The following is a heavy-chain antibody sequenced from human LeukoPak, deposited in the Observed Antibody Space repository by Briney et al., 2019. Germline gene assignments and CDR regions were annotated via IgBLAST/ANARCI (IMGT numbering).Heavy chain of an antibody. D-gene: IGHD5-12*01. CDR2: IGSGGTTI. V-gene: IGHV3-48*03. CDR1: GFTFSSHE. CDR3: AREYSGVFDY. Sequence: GGSLRLSCAASGFTFSSHEMNWVRQAPGKGLEGVSYIGSGGTTISYADSVKGRFTISRDNAMNSLYLQMNSLRAEDTAVYYCAREYSGVFDYWGQGTLVTVCS. J-gene: IGHJ4*02.